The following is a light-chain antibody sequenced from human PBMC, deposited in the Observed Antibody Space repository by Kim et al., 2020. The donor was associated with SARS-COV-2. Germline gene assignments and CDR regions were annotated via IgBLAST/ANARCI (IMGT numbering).Light chain of an antibody. CDR3: QQYNSYLHT. V-gene: IGKV1-5*03. CDR2: KAS. Sequence: DIQMTQSPSTLSAPVGDRVTITCRASQSISCWLAWYQQKPGKAPKLLIYKASSLESGVPSRFSGSGSGTEFTLPFTSLQPDDFATYYCQQYNSYLHTFGGGTKVDIK. J-gene: IGKJ4*01. CDR1: QSISCW.